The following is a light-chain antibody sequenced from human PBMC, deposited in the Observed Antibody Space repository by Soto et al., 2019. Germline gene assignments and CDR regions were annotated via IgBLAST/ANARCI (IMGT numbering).Light chain of an antibody. V-gene: IGKV3-20*01. CDR2: GAS. CDR1: QTVSSTY. J-gene: IGKJ4*01. Sequence: EIVLTQSPGIMSLSPGERATLSCRASQTVSSTYLAWYQQKPGQAPRLLIYGASSRATGIPDRFSGSGSGTDITLTISRLEPEDFAVYYCQQYGSSPPALTFGGGTKVEIK. CDR3: QQYGSSPPALT.